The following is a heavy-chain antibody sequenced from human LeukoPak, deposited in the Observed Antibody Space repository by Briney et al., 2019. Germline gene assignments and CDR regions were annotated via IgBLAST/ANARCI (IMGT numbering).Heavy chain of an antibody. CDR3: ARVGYDFWSGSLVYYYYYYYMDV. V-gene: IGHV3-53*01. D-gene: IGHD3-3*01. Sequence: GGSLRLSCAASGFTVSSNYMSWVRQAPGKGLEWVSVIYSGGSTYYADSVKGRFTISRDNSKNTLYLQMNSPRAEDTAVYYCARVGYDFWSGSLVYYYYYYYMDVWGKGTTVTVSS. CDR2: IYSGGST. J-gene: IGHJ6*03. CDR1: GFTVSSNY.